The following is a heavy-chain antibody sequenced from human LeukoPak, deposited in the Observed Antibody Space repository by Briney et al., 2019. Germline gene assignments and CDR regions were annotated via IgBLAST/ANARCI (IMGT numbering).Heavy chain of an antibody. Sequence: GSLRLSCAASGFTFSSYWMSWVRQAPGKGREWVANIKQEGSEKYYVDSVKGRFTISRDNAKNSLYLQMNSLRAEDTAVYYCARDLLGSSKDYWGQGTLVTVSS. CDR2: IKQEGSEK. CDR3: ARDLLGSSKDY. J-gene: IGHJ4*02. V-gene: IGHV3-7*01. CDR1: GFTFSSYW. D-gene: IGHD6-6*01.